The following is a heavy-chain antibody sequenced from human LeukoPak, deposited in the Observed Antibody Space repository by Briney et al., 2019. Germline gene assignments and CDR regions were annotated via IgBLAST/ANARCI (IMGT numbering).Heavy chain of an antibody. V-gene: IGHV3-53*01. D-gene: IGHD6-19*01. CDR2: IYSGGST. Sequence: GGSLRLSCAASGFTVSSNYMSWVRQAPGKGLERVSVIYSGGSTYYADSVKGRFTISRDNSKNTLYLQVNSLRAEDTAVYYCAREVVSGWYLLRSQRSGYFDYWGQGTLVTVSS. J-gene: IGHJ4*02. CDR1: GFTVSSNY. CDR3: AREVVSGWYLLRSQRSGYFDY.